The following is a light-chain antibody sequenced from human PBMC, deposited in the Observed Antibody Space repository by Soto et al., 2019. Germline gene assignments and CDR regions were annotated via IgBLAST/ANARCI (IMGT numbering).Light chain of an antibody. Sequence: IQMTQSPSSLSASVGDRVTLTCQASHDIRDHLNWYQQKPGKPPKLLIYDASNLQTGVPSRFSGSGSGTDFTLTISSLQPEDFATYYCQQSYSTPFGQGTKVDIK. CDR1: HDIRDH. J-gene: IGKJ1*01. V-gene: IGKV1-39*01. CDR2: DAS. CDR3: QQSYSTP.